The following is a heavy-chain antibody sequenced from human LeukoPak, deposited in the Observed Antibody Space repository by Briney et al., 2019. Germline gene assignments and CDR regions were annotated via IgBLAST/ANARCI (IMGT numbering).Heavy chain of an antibody. CDR2: ISSSGST. CDR3: ARKGPGIAAAGSLVYFDY. V-gene: IGHV4-61*02. D-gene: IGHD6-13*01. J-gene: IGHJ4*02. CDR1: GDSISSGDYY. Sequence: SETLSLTCTVSGDSISSGDYYWSWIRHPAGKGLEGIGRISSSGSTNYTPSLKSRVTISVDTSKNQFSLKLSSVTAADTAVYYCARKGPGIAAAGSLVYFDYWGQGTLVTVSS.